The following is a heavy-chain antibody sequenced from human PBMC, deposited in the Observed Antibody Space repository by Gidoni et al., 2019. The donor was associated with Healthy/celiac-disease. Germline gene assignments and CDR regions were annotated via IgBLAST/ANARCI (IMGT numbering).Heavy chain of an antibody. CDR2: ISYDGINK. Sequence: QVQLVESGGGVVQPGRSLRLSCAASGFTFSSYGMHWVRQAPGKGLEWVAVISYDGINKYYADSVKGRFTISRDNSKNTLYLQMNSLRAEDTAVYYCAKDTSSGWSLFDYWGQGTLVTVSS. J-gene: IGHJ4*02. D-gene: IGHD6-19*01. CDR1: GFTFSSYG. V-gene: IGHV3-30*18. CDR3: AKDTSSGWSLFDY.